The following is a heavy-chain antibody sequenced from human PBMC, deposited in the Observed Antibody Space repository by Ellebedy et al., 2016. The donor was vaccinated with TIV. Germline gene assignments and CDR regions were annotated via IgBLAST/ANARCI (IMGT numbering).Heavy chain of an antibody. CDR2: IYYSGST. J-gene: IGHJ3*02. CDR3: ARFVRATKAFDI. Sequence: MPSETLSLTFTVPGGSISSSSYYWGWIRLPPGKGLEWIGTIYYSGSTYYNPSLQSRVTISVETSKNQFSLRLNSVTAAYPAVYYCARFVRATKAFDIWGQGTMVTVSS. D-gene: IGHD5-12*01. V-gene: IGHV4-39*07. CDR1: GGSISSSSYY.